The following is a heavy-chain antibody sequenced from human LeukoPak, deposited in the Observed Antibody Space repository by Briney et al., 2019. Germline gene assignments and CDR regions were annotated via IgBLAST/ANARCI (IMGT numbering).Heavy chain of an antibody. CDR3: ARVGGGIITMATNWFDP. CDR2: ISAYNGNT. V-gene: IGHV1-18*01. CDR1: GYTFISYG. J-gene: IGHJ5*02. Sequence: ASVTVSCKASGYTFISYGISWVRQAPGQGLEWMGWISAYNGNTNYAQNLQGRVTMTTDTSTSTAYMELRSLRSDDTAVYYCARVGGGIITMATNWFDPWGQGTLVTVSS. D-gene: IGHD3-10*01.